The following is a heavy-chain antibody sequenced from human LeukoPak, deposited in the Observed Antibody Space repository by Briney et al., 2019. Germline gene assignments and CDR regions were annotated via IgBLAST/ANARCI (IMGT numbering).Heavy chain of an antibody. J-gene: IGHJ4*02. CDR3: AKDRGEWLTYFDY. CDR2: ISYDGSNK. CDR1: GFTFSSCG. D-gene: IGHD3-16*01. Sequence: GRSLRLSCAASGFTFSSCGMHWVRQAPGKGLEWVAVISYDGSNKYYADSVKGRFTISRDNSKNTLYLQMNSLRAEDTAVYYCAKDRGEWLTYFDYWGQGTLVTVSS. V-gene: IGHV3-30*18.